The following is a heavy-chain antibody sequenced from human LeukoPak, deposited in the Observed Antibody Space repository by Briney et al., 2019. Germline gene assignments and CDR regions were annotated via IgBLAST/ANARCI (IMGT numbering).Heavy chain of an antibody. CDR2: IYYSGST. J-gene: IGHJ4*02. V-gene: IGHV4-39*07. D-gene: IGHD6-13*01. CDR3: ARVKYSSSVDY. CDR1: GGSISSSSYY. Sequence: SETLSLTCTVSGGSISSSSYYWGWIRQPPGKGLEWIGSIYYSGSTYYNPSLKSRVTISVDTSKNQFSLKLSSVTVADTAVYYCARVKYSSSVDYWGQGTLVTVSS.